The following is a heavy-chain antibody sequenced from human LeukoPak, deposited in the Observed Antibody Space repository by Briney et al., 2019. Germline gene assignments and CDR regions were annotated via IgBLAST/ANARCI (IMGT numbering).Heavy chain of an antibody. D-gene: IGHD3-9*01. V-gene: IGHV1-18*01. Sequence: ASVKVSCKASGYTFTSYGISWVRQAPGQGLEWMGWISAYNGNTNCAQKLQGRVTMTTDTSTSTAYMELRSLRSDDTAVYYCARATLRYFDWLLPDDYWGQGTLVTVSS. CDR3: ARATLRYFDWLLPDDY. J-gene: IGHJ4*02. CDR2: ISAYNGNT. CDR1: GYTFTSYG.